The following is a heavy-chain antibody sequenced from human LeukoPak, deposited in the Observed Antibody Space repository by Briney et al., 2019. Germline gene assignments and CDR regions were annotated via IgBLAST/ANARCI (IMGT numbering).Heavy chain of an antibody. CDR1: GFTFSSYW. Sequence: PGGSLRLSCAASGFTFSSYWMHWVRQAPGKGLVWVSRINSDGSSTSYADSVKGRFTISRDNAKNTLYLQMNSLRAEDTAVYYCARDRTTYYYDSSGYGYWGQGTLVTVSS. D-gene: IGHD3-22*01. V-gene: IGHV3-74*01. CDR2: INSDGSST. J-gene: IGHJ4*02. CDR3: ARDRTTYYYDSSGYGY.